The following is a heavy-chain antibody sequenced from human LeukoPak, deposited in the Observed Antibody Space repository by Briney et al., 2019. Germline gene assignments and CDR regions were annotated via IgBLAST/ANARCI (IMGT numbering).Heavy chain of an antibody. Sequence: SETLSLTCTVSGGSVNNYYWGWIRQPPGMGLDWIGIVYYSGSTYYNPSLRSRVTISVDTSKNQFSLKLNSVTAADSAVYFCAREVMGISVSTRVNWLDPWGQGTLVAVSS. CDR3: AREVMGISVSTRVNWLDP. V-gene: IGHV4-39*07. CDR1: GGSVNNYY. CDR2: VYYSGST. D-gene: IGHD6-19*01. J-gene: IGHJ5*02.